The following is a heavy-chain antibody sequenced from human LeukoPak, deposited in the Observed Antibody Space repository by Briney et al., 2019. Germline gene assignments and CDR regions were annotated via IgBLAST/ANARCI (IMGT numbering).Heavy chain of an antibody. CDR1: GFTFSSAG. CDR3: VSGGGFYYDSSGFDY. CDR2: IWFDVTNK. J-gene: IGHJ4*02. D-gene: IGHD3-22*01. V-gene: IGHV3-33*01. Sequence: GRSLRLACAADGFTFSSAGMEWVRQAPGKGLEWDAVIWFDVTNKTYADSVKGPFTTSRDTTTNTMYLQMNSLRAEDTAVYYCVSGGGFYYDSSGFDYWGQGTLVTVSS.